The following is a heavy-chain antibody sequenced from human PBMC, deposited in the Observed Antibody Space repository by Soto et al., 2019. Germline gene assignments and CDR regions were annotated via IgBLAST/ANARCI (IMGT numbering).Heavy chain of an antibody. D-gene: IGHD2-15*01. CDR2: ISNRGDT. Sequence: GGSLRLSCTASGFIVSDTYVNWVRQAPGKGLEWVSVISNRGDTHYADSVRGRFSLSRDISDNTLHLQMNNLRVEDTAVYYCAREPRYCRGGSCSITGDAYDVWGQGTMVTVAS. CDR3: AREPRYCRGGSCSITGDAYDV. J-gene: IGHJ3*01. CDR1: GFIVSDTY. V-gene: IGHV3-66*01.